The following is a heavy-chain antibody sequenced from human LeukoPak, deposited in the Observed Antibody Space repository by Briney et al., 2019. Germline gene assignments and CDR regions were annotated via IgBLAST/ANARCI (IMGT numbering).Heavy chain of an antibody. CDR3: ARGGHCSSTTCYNFDY. CDR2: IWYDGSNK. J-gene: IGHJ4*02. Sequence: GGSLRLSCAASGFTFSSYGMHWVRQAPGKGLEWVAVIWYDGSNKYYADSVKGRFTISRDNSKNTLYLQMNSLRAEDTAVYYCARGGHCSSTTCYNFDYWGQGTLVTVSS. D-gene: IGHD2-2*02. CDR1: GFTFSSYG. V-gene: IGHV3-33*01.